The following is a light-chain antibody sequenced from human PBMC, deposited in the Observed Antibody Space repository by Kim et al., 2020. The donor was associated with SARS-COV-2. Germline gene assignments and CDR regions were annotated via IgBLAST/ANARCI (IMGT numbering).Light chain of an antibody. CDR2: SAS. CDR3: QQHVDSHRT. J-gene: IGKJ1*01. CDR1: QSVSGSY. Sequence: EVVLTQSPGTLSLSPGERATLSCRASQSVSGSYLAWYQQKPGQAPRLVIYSASTRATGIPDRFSGSGSWTDVTLTIPRLEHEDFAVYYLQQHVDSHRTFGQGTKVDIK. V-gene: IGKV3-20*01.